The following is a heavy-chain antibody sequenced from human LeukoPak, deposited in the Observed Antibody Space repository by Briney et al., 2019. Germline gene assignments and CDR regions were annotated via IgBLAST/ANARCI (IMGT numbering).Heavy chain of an antibody. J-gene: IGHJ4*02. D-gene: IGHD2/OR15-2a*01. V-gene: IGHV3-48*01. CDR2: ISSSSSTI. Sequence: RGSLRLSCAASGFTFSSYSMNWVRQAPGKGLEWVSYISSSSSTIYYADSVKGRFTISRDNAKNSLYLQMNSLRAEDTAVYYCARDPLYVPEPYYFDYWGQGTLVTVSS. CDR1: GFTFSSYS. CDR3: ARDPLYVPEPYYFDY.